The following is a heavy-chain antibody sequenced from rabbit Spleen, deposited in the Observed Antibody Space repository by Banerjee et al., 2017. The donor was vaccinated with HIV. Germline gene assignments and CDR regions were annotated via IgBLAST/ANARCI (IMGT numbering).Heavy chain of an antibody. D-gene: IGHD8-1*01. V-gene: IGHV1S40*01. Sequence: QSLEESGGGLVQPGGSLTLTCTASGFSFSSSDYMCWVRQAPGKGLEWIACIDTGSRDFTYYASWAKGRFTISKTSSTTVTLQMTSLTVADMATYFCARDTGSSFSSYGMDLWGQGTLVTVS. CDR3: ARDTGSSFSSYGMDL. CDR2: IDTGSRDFT. CDR1: GFSFSSSDY. J-gene: IGHJ6*01.